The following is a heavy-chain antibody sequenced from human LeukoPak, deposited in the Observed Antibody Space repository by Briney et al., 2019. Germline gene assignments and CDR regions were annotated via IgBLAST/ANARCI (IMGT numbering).Heavy chain of an antibody. CDR1: GGSISSSNW. V-gene: IGHV4-4*02. D-gene: IGHD3-10*01. Sequence: PSETLSLTCAVSGGSISSSNWWSWVRQPPGQGLEWIREIYHSGSTNYNPSLKSRVTISVDKSKNQFSLKLSSVTAADTAVYYCAREPYYGSGSFLDYWGQGTLVTVSS. J-gene: IGHJ4*02. CDR2: IYHSGST. CDR3: AREPYYGSGSFLDY.